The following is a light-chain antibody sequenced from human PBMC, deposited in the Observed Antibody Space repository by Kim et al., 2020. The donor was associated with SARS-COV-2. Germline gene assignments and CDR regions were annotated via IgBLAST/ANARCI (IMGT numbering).Light chain of an antibody. CDR2: GTS. V-gene: IGKV3-20*01. CDR3: QQYGSSPYT. J-gene: IGKJ2*01. Sequence: EIVLTQSPGTLSLSPGERVTLSCRASQSVSSTYLAWYQQKLGQAPRLLINGTSSRATGIPDRFSGSGSGTDFTLTISRLEPEDFAVYYCQQYGSSPYTFGQGTKLEIK. CDR1: QSVSSTY.